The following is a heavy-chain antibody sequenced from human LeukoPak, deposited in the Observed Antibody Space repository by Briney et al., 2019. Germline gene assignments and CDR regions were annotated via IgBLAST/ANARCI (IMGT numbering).Heavy chain of an antibody. CDR3: ARLRGRGETWLDP. Sequence: GESLKISCKGSGDNFITYWVVWVRQMPGKGPEWMGIVYLGDSSTKYNPSFQGQVTMSADKSTSTAYLQWSSLKASDTAIYYCARLRGRGETWLDPWGQGTLVTVSS. D-gene: IGHD3-10*01. J-gene: IGHJ5*02. V-gene: IGHV5-51*01. CDR2: VYLGDSST. CDR1: GDNFITYW.